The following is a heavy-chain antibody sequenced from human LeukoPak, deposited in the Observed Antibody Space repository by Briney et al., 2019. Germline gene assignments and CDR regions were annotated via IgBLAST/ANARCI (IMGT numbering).Heavy chain of an antibody. D-gene: IGHD3-9*01. Sequence: SETLSLTCTVSGYSISSGYFWGWIRQPPGKGLEWIGSIYHSGSTYYNPSLKSRVTISVDTSKNQFSLKLSSVTAADTAVYYCARDGAVDILTGYGAFDMWGQGTMVTVSS. CDR1: GYSISSGYF. J-gene: IGHJ3*02. CDR2: IYHSGST. CDR3: ARDGAVDILTGYGAFDM. V-gene: IGHV4-38-2*02.